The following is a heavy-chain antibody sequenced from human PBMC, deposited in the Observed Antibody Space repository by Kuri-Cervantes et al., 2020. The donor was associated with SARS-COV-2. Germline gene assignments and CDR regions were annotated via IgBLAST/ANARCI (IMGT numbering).Heavy chain of an antibody. J-gene: IGHJ4*02. D-gene: IGHD3-3*01. V-gene: IGHV2-70*12. CDR1: GFSLSTSGMC. CDR3: AHRHSDFWSGYFNY. Sequence: SGPTLVKPTQTLTLTCTFSGFSLSTSGMCVSWIRQPPGKALEWLARIDWDDDKYYSTSLKTRLTISKDTSKNQVVLTMTNMDPVDTATYYCAHRHSDFWSGYFNYWGQGTLVTVSS. CDR2: IDWDDDK.